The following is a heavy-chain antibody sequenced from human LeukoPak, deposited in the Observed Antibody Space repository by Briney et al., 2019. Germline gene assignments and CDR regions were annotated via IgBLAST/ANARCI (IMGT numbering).Heavy chain of an antibody. Sequence: PSETLSLTCTVSGGSISSYYWSWIRQPPGKGLEWIGYIYYSGSTNYNPSLKSRVTISVDTSKNQFSLKLSSVTAADTAVYYCARVVGLIAAAGSYYYGMDVWAKGPRSPSP. CDR1: GGSISSYY. CDR3: ARVVGLIAAAGSYYYGMDV. V-gene: IGHV4-59*01. CDR2: IYYSGST. D-gene: IGHD6-13*01. J-gene: IGHJ6*02.